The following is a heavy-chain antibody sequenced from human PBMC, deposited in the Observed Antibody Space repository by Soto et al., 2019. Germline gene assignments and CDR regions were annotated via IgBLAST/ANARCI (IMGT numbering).Heavy chain of an antibody. CDR2: ITSTGSTI. D-gene: IGHD4-17*01. CDR3: ASYGDHTLDYYYYMDV. V-gene: IGHV3-11*04. CDR1: GFTFSDYY. J-gene: IGHJ6*03. Sequence: QVQLVESGGGLVKPGGSLRLSCAASGFTFSDYYMNWIRQAPGKGLEWVSYITSTGSTIYYADSVKGRFTISRDNAKNSLYLRMNSLRAADTAVYYCASYGDHTLDYYYYMDVWGKGITVTVSS.